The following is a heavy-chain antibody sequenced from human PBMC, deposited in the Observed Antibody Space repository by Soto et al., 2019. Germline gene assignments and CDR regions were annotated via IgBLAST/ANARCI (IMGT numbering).Heavy chain of an antibody. CDR3: AHRILRTVFGLVTTTAIYFDF. D-gene: IGHD3-3*01. Sequence: QITLNESGPTVVKPAETLTLTCTFSGFSLTTSGVGVGWIRQSPGKAPDWLALIYWDDDKRYSASLKSSLTITKDTSKNQVVLTMASVDPADTATYYCAHRILRTVFGLVTTTAIYFDFWGQGTPVVVSS. CDR2: IYWDDDK. J-gene: IGHJ4*02. CDR1: GFSLTTSGVG. V-gene: IGHV2-5*02.